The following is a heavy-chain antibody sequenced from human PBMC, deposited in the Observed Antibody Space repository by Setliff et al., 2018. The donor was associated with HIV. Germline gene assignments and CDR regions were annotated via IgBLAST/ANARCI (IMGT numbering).Heavy chain of an antibody. CDR1: SSYA. Sequence: GGSLRLSCEAFSSYAMHWVRQAPGKGLVWVAVISYDGSNKYYADSVKGRFTISRDNSRNTLYLQMSSLRSEDTAVYYCAREDYYDSYWGQGTLVTVSS. V-gene: IGHV3-30*04. D-gene: IGHD3-22*01. CDR2: ISYDGSNK. CDR3: AREDYYDSY. J-gene: IGHJ4*02.